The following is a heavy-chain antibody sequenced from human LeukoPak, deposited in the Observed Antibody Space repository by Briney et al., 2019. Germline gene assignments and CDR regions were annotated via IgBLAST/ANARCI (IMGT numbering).Heavy chain of an antibody. D-gene: IGHD3-22*01. Sequence: SETLSLTCTVSGGSISSSSYYWGWIRQPPGKGLESIGSIYYSGSTYYNPSLKSRVTISVDTSKNQFSLKLSSVTAADTAMYYCARDRGTMIVPRPFDYWGQGTLVTVSS. CDR3: ARDRGTMIVPRPFDY. CDR1: GGSISSSSYY. J-gene: IGHJ4*02. V-gene: IGHV4-39*07. CDR2: IYYSGST.